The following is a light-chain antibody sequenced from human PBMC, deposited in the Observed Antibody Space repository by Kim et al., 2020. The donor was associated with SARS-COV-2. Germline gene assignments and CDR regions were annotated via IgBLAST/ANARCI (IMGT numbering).Light chain of an antibody. V-gene: IGKV3-15*01. CDR2: GAS. Sequence: SARERVTLSCRASQSVNSNLAWDQQKPRQPPRLLIYGASTRATGVPARFSGSGSGTGFTLTISSLQSEDFAVYYCQQCSNWPPLTFGGGTKVDIK. CDR3: QQCSNWPPLT. J-gene: IGKJ4*01. CDR1: QSVNSN.